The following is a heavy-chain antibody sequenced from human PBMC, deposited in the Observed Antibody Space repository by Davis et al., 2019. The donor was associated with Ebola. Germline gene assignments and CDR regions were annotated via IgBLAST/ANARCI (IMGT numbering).Heavy chain of an antibody. CDR2: INWNGGST. D-gene: IGHD5-12*01. J-gene: IGHJ4*02. Sequence: GESLKISCAASGFTFSSYAMSWVRQAPGKGLEWVSGINWNGGSTGYADSVKGRFTISRDNAKNSLYLRLNSLRSEDTAVYYCARSEYSGYYFDYWGQGTLVTVSS. CDR3: ARSEYSGYYFDY. V-gene: IGHV3-20*04. CDR1: GFTFSSYA.